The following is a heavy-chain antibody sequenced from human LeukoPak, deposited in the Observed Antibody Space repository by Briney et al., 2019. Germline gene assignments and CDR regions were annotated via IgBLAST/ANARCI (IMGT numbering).Heavy chain of an antibody. V-gene: IGHV4-4*02. CDR3: ARGQQWLVPGDYFDY. CDR2: IYHSGST. D-gene: IGHD6-19*01. Sequence: SETLSLTCAVSGGSISSSNWWSWVRQPPGKGLEWIGEIYHSGSTNYNPSLKSRVTISVDKSKNQFSLKLSSVTAADTAVYYCARGQQWLVPGDYFDYWGQGTLVTVSS. J-gene: IGHJ4*02. CDR1: GGSISSSNW.